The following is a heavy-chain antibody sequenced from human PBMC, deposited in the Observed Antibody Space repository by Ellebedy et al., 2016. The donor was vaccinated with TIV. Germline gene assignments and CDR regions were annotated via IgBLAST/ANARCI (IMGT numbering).Heavy chain of an antibody. J-gene: IGHJ4*02. D-gene: IGHD2-21*02. V-gene: IGHV3-74*01. CDR2: IYNDGSST. CDR1: GFTFSNYW. CDR3: VRDGAAYCGGDCYTPFDY. Sequence: GESLKISCAASGFTFSNYWMHWVRQAPGKGLVWVSRIYNDGSSTSYADSVEGRFTISRDNPKNTVYLQMNSLRVEDTAVYYCVRDGAAYCGGDCYTPFDYWGRGTLVTVSS.